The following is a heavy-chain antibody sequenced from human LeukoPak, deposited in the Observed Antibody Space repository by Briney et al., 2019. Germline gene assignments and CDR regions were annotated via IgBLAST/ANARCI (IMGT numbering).Heavy chain of an antibody. CDR1: GFTFSSCG. CDR3: AKERGGASHTRSNGLDY. V-gene: IGHV3-33*06. CDR2: IWYDGSNK. Sequence: GGSLRLSCAASGFTFSSCGMHWVRQAPGKGLEWVAVIWYDGSNKYYADSVKGRFTISRDNSKNTLYLQMNSLRVEDTDVYYCAKERGGASHTRSNGLDYWCQGTLLTVSS. D-gene: IGHD2-8*01. J-gene: IGHJ4*02.